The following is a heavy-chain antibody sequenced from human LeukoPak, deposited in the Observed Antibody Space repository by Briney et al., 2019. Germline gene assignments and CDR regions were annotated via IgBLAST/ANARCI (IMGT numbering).Heavy chain of an antibody. D-gene: IGHD3-3*01. J-gene: IGHJ1*01. CDR2: ISYDGSNK. V-gene: IGHV3-30-3*01. Sequence: GGSLRLSCAASGFTFSSYAMHWVRQAPGKGLEWVAVISYDGSNKYYADSVKGRFTISRDNSKNTLYLQMNSLRAEDTAVYYCARGDDFGEYFHHWGQGTLVTVSS. CDR1: GFTFSSYA. CDR3: ARGDDFGEYFHH.